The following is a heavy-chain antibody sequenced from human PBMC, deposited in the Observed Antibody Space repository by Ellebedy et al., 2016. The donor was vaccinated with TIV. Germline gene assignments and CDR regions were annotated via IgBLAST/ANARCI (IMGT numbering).Heavy chain of an antibody. J-gene: IGHJ4*02. V-gene: IGHV3-74*01. CDR1: GFTFSSYW. D-gene: IGHD2-15*01. CDR3: ARDGHCSGGSCYSGVDY. CDR2: INTDGSTI. Sequence: GGSLRLSCAASGFTFSSYWMKWVRHVPGKGLVWVSRINTDGSTINSADSVKGRFTISRDNAKNSLYLQMNSLRAEDTAVYYCARDGHCSGGSCYSGVDYWGQGTLVTVSS.